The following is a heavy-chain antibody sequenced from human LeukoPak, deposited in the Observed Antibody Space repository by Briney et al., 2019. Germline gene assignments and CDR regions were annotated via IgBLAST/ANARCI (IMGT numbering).Heavy chain of an antibody. J-gene: IGHJ4*02. Sequence: PSETLSLTCTASGGSISSYYWSWIRQPPGKGLEWIGYIYYSGSTNYNPSLKSRVTISVETSKNQFSLLLSSATAADTAVYYFARSSWYSGSCFDYWGQGTLVTVSP. V-gene: IGHV4-59*08. D-gene: IGHD1-26*01. CDR1: GGSISSYY. CDR3: ARSSWYSGSCFDY. CDR2: IYYSGST.